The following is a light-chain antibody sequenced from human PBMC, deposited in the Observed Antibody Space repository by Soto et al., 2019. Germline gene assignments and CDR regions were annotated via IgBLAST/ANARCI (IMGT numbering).Light chain of an antibody. J-gene: IGKJ2*01. CDR2: KIS. CDR1: QSLVHSPGNTY. CDR3: MQGGHWPYT. Sequence: DIVMSQSPLSLPVTLGLPAFISCRSSQSLVHSPGNTYLNWFQQRPGQSPRRLIYKISNRDSGVPDRFSGSGSGTDFTLEISRVEAEDVGVYYCMQGGHWPYTFGQGTRLEI. V-gene: IGKV2-30*02.